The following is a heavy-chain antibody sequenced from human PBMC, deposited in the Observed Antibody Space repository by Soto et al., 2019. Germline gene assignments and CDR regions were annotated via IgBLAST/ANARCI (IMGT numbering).Heavy chain of an antibody. D-gene: IGHD3-16*01. CDR3: ASTLDFWDLYSPFGS. CDR1: GFRLRDSA. V-gene: IGHV3-23*01. CDR2: ISDGGRST. Sequence: GLSLWLSCAWCGFRLRDSAIAGSRRPPGSGLEWVSFISDGGRSTYYADSVKGRFSISRDNSKNTLYLELSGLRAEDTAVYFCASTLDFWDLYSPFGSWAQGALVTVPS. J-gene: IGHJ5*02.